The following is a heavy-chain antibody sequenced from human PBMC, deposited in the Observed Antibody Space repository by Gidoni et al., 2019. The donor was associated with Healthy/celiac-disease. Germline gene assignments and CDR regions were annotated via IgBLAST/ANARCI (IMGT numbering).Heavy chain of an antibody. D-gene: IGHD6-19*01. V-gene: IGHV4-34*01. J-gene: IGHJ5*02. CDR2: INHSGST. CDR1: GGSFSGYY. Sequence: QVQLPQWGAGLLKPSETLSLTCAVYGGSFSGYYWSWIRQPPGKGLEWIGEINHSGSTNYNPSLKSRVTISVDTSKNQFSLKLSSVTAADTAVYYCARGRAGYSSGWYWVFWFDPWGQGTLVTVSS. CDR3: ARGRAGYSSGWYWVFWFDP.